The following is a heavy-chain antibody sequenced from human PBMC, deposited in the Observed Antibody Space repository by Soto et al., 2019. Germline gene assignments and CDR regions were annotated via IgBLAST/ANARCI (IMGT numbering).Heavy chain of an antibody. D-gene: IGHD3-3*01. CDR2: IIPIYGTA. CDR3: ARDPVYLSGPDY. J-gene: IGHJ4*02. V-gene: IGHV1-69*13. Sequence: SVKVSCKASGGTFSSYAISWVRQAPGQGLEWMGGIIPIYGTANYAQKFQGRVTMTADESTSTAYMELRSLRSDDTAVYYCARDPVYLSGPDYWGQGTLVTVPQ. CDR1: GGTFSSYA.